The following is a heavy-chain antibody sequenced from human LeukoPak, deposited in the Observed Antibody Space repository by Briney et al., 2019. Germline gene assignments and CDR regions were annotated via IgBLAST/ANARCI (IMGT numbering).Heavy chain of an antibody. D-gene: IGHD3-22*01. CDR1: GGSISSGGYY. J-gene: IGHJ4*02. CDR2: IYHGGST. V-gene: IGHV4-30-2*01. CDR3: ARDDYYDSSGYYSGY. Sequence: SETLSLTCTVSGGSISSGGYYWSWIRQPPGKGLEWIGYIYHGGSTYYNPSLKSRVTISVDRSKNQFSLKLSSVTAADTAVYYCARDDYYDSSGYYSGYWGQGTLVTVSS.